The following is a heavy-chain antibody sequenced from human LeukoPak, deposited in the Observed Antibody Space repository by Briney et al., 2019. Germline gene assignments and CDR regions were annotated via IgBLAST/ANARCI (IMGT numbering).Heavy chain of an antibody. Sequence: SQTLSLTRTLSVGSISIYYWSWIRQPPGKGLEWSGYIYYSGSTNYNPPLKSRVTISVDTSKNQFSLKLSSVTAADTAVYYCAISGSYEEYYFDYWGQGTLVTVSS. CDR3: AISGSYEEYYFDY. CDR1: VGSISIYY. J-gene: IGHJ4*02. V-gene: IGHV4-59*01. D-gene: IGHD1-26*01. CDR2: IYYSGST.